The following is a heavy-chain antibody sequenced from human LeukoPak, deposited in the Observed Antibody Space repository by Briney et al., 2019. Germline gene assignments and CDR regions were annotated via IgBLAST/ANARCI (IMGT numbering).Heavy chain of an antibody. V-gene: IGHV3-30*18. CDR1: GFTFSSYD. Sequence: GGSLRLSCAASGFTFSSYDMHWVRQAPGKGLEWVAVISYDGTNKYYADSVKGRFTISRDNSKSTLYLQMNSLRAEDTAVYYCAKENDFVYWGQGTLVTVSS. D-gene: IGHD3-3*01. J-gene: IGHJ4*02. CDR3: AKENDFVY. CDR2: ISYDGTNK.